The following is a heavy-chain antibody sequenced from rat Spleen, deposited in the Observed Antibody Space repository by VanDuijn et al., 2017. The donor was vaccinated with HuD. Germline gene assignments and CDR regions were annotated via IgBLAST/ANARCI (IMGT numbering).Heavy chain of an antibody. V-gene: IGHV5-25*01. CDR2: ISSGGGDT. D-gene: IGHD1-9*01. CDR1: GFTFSTFP. Sequence: EVQLMESGGGLVQPGRSLKLSCAASGFTFSTFPMAWVRQAPKMGLEWVASISSGGGDTYYPDSVRGRFTISSDNAKTTLYLQMGSLRSEDTATYYCARHGYTRYYFDYWGQGVMVTVSS. J-gene: IGHJ2*01. CDR3: ARHGYTRYYFDY.